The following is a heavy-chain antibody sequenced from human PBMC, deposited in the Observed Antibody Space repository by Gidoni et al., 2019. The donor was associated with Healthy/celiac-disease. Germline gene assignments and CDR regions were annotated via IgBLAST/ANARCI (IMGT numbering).Heavy chain of an antibody. CDR2: IKQDGSEK. CDR1: GFTFSSYW. CDR3: ARDRLPVVVIPNEATGFDY. D-gene: IGHD3-22*01. V-gene: IGHV3-7*01. J-gene: IGHJ4*02. Sequence: EVQLVESGGGLVQPGGSLRLSCAASGFTFSSYWMSWVRQAPGKGLEWVANIKQDGSEKYYVDSVKGRFTISRDNAKNSLYLQMNSLRAEDTAVYYCARDRLPVVVIPNEATGFDYWGQGTLVTVSS.